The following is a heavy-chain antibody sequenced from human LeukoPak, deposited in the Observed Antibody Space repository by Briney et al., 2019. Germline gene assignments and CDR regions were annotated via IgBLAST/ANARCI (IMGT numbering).Heavy chain of an antibody. D-gene: IGHD1-7*01. J-gene: IGHJ4*02. CDR3: ATVRITGTIGGEYYFDY. V-gene: IGHV1-24*01. Sequence: ASVKVSCKVSGYTLTELSMHWVRQAPGKGLEWMGGFDPDDGETIYAQKFQGRVTMTGDTSTDTAYMELSSLRSEDTAVYYCATVRITGTIGGEYYFDYWGQGTLVTVSS. CDR2: FDPDDGET. CDR1: GYTLTELS.